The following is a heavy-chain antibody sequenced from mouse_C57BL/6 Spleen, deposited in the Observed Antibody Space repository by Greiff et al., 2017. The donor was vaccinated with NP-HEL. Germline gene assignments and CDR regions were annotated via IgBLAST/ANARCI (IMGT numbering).Heavy chain of an antibody. CDR1: GFNIKDDY. J-gene: IGHJ2*01. CDR3: TTGAFYYGSSLDY. D-gene: IGHD1-1*01. V-gene: IGHV14-4*01. Sequence: VQLQQSGAELVRPGASVKLSCTASGFNIKDDYMHWVKQRPEQGLEWIGWIDPENGDTEYASKFQGKATITADTSSNTAYLQLSSLTSEDTAVYYCTTGAFYYGSSLDYWGHGTTLTVAS. CDR2: IDPENGDT.